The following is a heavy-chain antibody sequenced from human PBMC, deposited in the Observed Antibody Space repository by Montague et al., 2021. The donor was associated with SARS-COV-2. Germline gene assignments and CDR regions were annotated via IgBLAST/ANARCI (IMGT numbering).Heavy chain of an antibody. CDR2: TYYRSKWYN. CDR3: TYHSGSYVWFDP. Sequence: CAISGDSVSSNSGSWNWIRRAPSRGLEWLGRTYYRSKWYNDYSVSVKSRITINPDTSKNQFSLQLNSVTPEDTAMYYCTYHSGSYVWFDPWGQGSLVIVSS. J-gene: IGHJ5*02. V-gene: IGHV6-1*01. D-gene: IGHD1-26*01. CDR1: GDSVSSNSGS.